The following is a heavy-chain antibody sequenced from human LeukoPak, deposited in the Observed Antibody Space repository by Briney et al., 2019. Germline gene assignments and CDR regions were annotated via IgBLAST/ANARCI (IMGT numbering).Heavy chain of an antibody. CDR2: INHSGST. CDR3: ARGLNPLYYFDY. CDR1: GGSFSGYY. Sequence: SETLSLTCAVYGGSFSGYYWSWIRQPPGKGLEWIGEINHSGSTNYNPSLKSRVTISVDTSKNQFSLKLSSVTAADTAVYYCARGLNPLYYFDYWGQGTLVTVPS. J-gene: IGHJ4*02. V-gene: IGHV4-34*01.